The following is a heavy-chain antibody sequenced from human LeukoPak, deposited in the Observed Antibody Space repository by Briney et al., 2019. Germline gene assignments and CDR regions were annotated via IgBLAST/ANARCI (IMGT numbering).Heavy chain of an antibody. Sequence: GGSLRLSCAASGFTFSSYAMSWVRQAPGKGLEWVSAISGSGGSTYYADSVKGRFTISRDNSKNTLYLQMNSLRDDDTAVYYCAKGNYGDYMTAFDYWGQGTLVTVSS. D-gene: IGHD4-17*01. J-gene: IGHJ4*02. CDR2: ISGSGGST. V-gene: IGHV3-23*01. CDR1: GFTFSSYA. CDR3: AKGNYGDYMTAFDY.